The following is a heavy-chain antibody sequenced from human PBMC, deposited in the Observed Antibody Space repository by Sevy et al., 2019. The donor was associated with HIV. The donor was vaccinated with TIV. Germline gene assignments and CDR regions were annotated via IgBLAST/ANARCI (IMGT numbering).Heavy chain of an antibody. CDR3: ARDRYYDASGYYYYYYGMDF. J-gene: IGHJ6*02. V-gene: IGHV3-66*01. Sequence: GGSLRLSCAASGLSVSDNYMNWVRQAPGKGLELVSVIYSDGRTYYPDSVKGRFTISRDNSKNTLHLHMNSLRPEDTAVYYCARDRYYDASGYYYYYYGMDFWGQGTTVTVSS. CDR1: GLSVSDNY. D-gene: IGHD3-22*01. CDR2: IYSDGRT.